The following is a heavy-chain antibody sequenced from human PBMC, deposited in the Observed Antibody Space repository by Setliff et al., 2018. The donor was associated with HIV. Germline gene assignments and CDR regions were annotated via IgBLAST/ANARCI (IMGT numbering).Heavy chain of an antibody. CDR1: DYPFSNFG. D-gene: IGHD3-10*01. CDR3: ATDRTQTGISLVRGRLTDPARYPLDY. V-gene: IGHV1-18*01. CDR2: INVYNGDT. J-gene: IGHJ4*02. Sequence: ASVKVSCKASDYPFSNFGISWVRQAPGQGLEWMAWINVYNGDTNFAQKFQGRVTMTKDTSTGIAYMKLSSLRSDDTAVYYCATDRTQTGISLVRGRLTDPARYPLDYWGQGTLVTVSS.